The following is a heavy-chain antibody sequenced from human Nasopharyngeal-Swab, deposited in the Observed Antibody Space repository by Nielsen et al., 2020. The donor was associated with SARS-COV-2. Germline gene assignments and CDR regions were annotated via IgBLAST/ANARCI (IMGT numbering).Heavy chain of an antibody. J-gene: IGHJ4*02. V-gene: IGHV3-48*03. CDR3: ARDGYSSSWYDY. Sequence: GESLKISCAASGFTFSSYDMNWFRQAPGKGLEWVSYISSSGSTIYYADSVKGRFTISRDNAKNSLYLQMNSLRAEDTAVYYCARDGYSSSWYDYWGQGTLVTVSS. CDR1: GFTFSSYD. CDR2: ISSSGSTI. D-gene: IGHD6-13*01.